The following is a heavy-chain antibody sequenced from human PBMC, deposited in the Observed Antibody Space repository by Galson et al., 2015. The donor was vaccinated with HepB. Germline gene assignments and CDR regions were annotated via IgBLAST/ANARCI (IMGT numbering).Heavy chain of an antibody. CDR3: ARDQVGVLWFGELSYGRGFDP. D-gene: IGHD3-10*01. V-gene: IGHV3-21*01. CDR1: GFTFSSYS. Sequence: SLRLSCAASGFTFSSYSMNWVRQAPGKGLEWVSSISSSSSYIYYADSVKGRFAISRDNAKNSLYLQMNSLRAEDTAVYYCARDQVGVLWFGELSYGRGFDPWGQGTLVTVSS. CDR2: ISSSSSYI. J-gene: IGHJ5*02.